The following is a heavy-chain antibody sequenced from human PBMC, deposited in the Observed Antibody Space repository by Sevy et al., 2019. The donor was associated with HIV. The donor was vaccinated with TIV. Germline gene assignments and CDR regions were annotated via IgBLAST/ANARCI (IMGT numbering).Heavy chain of an antibody. CDR3: ARDLVIPATTDYFYYGMDV. CDR1: GFTIRTYN. J-gene: IGHJ6*02. Sequence: GGSLRLSCAASGFTIRTYNMNWVRQAPGKGLEWVSSISSSSTYIYYADSVKGRFTISRENAKNSLYLQMSSLRAEDTAVYYCARDLVIPATTDYFYYGMDVWGQGTTVTVSS. D-gene: IGHD2-15*01. CDR2: ISSSSTYI. V-gene: IGHV3-21*01.